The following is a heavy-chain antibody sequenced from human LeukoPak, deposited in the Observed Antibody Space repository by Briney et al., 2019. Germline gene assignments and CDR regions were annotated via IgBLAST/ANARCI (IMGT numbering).Heavy chain of an antibody. Sequence: GGSLRLSCAASGFTFSDHYMGWVRQAPGKGREWVGRTRNKANSYTTEYAAAVKGRFTISRDDSKNSLYLQMNSLKTEDTAVYYCASRPYYYYGMDVWGQGTTVTVSS. CDR1: GFTFSDHY. V-gene: IGHV3-72*01. CDR2: TRNKANSYTT. CDR3: ASRPYYYYGMDV. J-gene: IGHJ6*02.